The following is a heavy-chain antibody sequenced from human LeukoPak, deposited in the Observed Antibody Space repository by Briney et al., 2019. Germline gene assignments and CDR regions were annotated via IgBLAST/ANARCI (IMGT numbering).Heavy chain of an antibody. D-gene: IGHD4-17*01. J-gene: IGHJ5*02. CDR3: ARDHGVNWFDP. CDR2: TYYSGST. CDR1: GGSISSYY. Sequence: SETLSLTCTVSGGSISSYYWSWIRQPPGKGLGWSGYTYYSGSTNYNPSLKSRVTISVATCKNQFSLKLSSVTAADTAVYYCARDHGVNWFDPWGQGTLVTVSS. V-gene: IGHV4-59*12.